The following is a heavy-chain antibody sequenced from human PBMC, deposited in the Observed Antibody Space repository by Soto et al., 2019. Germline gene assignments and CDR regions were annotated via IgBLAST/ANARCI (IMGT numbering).Heavy chain of an antibody. CDR1: GASVINDY. CDR2: VYDSCST. J-gene: IGHJ3*01. CDR3: VRQVGATGSYSYAV. Sequence: QVQLQEWGSGVVKPSETLSLTCTVTGASVINDYWNWIRQPPGKGLEWIGFVYDSCSTSYNSSLKSRLTISVDTSKNQFSLKLSSVTAADTAVYYCVRQVGATGSYSYAVWGQGTMVTVSS. V-gene: IGHV4-59*02. D-gene: IGHD1-26*01.